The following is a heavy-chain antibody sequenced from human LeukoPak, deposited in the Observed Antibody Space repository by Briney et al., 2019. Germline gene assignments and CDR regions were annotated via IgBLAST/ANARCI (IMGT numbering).Heavy chain of an antibody. CDR1: GFTFSSYE. CDR2: ISSGGDII. J-gene: IGHJ4*02. D-gene: IGHD6-13*01. V-gene: IGHV3-48*03. CDR3: ATGPAARES. Sequence: GGSLRLSCATSGFTFSSYEMNWVRQAPGKGREWWSYISSGGDIIYYADSVRGRLTISRDNARKSLYLQMASLRAEDTALYYRATGPAARESWGQGTLVTVSS.